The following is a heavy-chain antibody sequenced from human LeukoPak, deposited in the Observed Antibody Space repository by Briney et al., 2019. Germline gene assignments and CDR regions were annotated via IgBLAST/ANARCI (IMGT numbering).Heavy chain of an antibody. V-gene: IGHV1-69*06. D-gene: IGHD2/OR15-2a*01. CDR1: GGTFTDYG. J-gene: IGHJ4*02. CDR3: ASDGGFEYYFDY. CDR2: IIPIFTTA. Sequence: SVKVSCKSSGGTFTDYGISWVRHAPGQGLEWMGRIIPIFTTADYAQKFQGRVTITADTSTNTAYMELTSLRSEDTAVYYCASDGGFEYYFDYWGQGTLLTVSS.